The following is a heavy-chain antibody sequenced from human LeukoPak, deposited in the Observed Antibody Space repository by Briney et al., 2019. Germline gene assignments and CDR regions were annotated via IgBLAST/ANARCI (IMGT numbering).Heavy chain of an antibody. D-gene: IGHD1-26*01. CDR1: GFTFSSYW. V-gene: IGHV3-7*01. CDR2: IKQDGSEK. Sequence: GGSLRLSCAASGFTFSSYWMSWVRQAPGKGLEWVANIKQDGSEKYYVDSVKGRFTISRDNAKNSLYLQMNSLRAEDTAVYYCARDWVGATEAKDAFDIWGQGTMVTVSS. CDR3: ARDWVGATEAKDAFDI. J-gene: IGHJ3*02.